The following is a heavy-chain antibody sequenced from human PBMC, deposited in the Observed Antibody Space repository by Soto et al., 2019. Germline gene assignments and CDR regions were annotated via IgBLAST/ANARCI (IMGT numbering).Heavy chain of an antibody. CDR1: GYTFTSYY. J-gene: IGHJ4*03. CDR3: ARDEGYSYGYLCPDY. CDR2: INPSGGST. Sequence: ASVKVSCKASGYTFTSYYMRWVRQAPGQGLEWMGIINPSGGSTSYAQKFQGRVTVTRDTSTSTVYMELSSLRSEDTAVYYCARDEGYSYGYLCPDYWGQGTTVTVSS. V-gene: IGHV1-46*01. D-gene: IGHD5-18*01.